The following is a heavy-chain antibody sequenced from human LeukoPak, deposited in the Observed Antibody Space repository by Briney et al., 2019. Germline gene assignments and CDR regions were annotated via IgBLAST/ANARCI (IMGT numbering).Heavy chain of an antibody. CDR2: ISSSSSTI. CDR3: ARFETVAAKPFEY. D-gene: IGHD6-19*01. Sequence: PGGSLRLSCAASGFTFGSYSMNWVRQAPGKGLEWVSYISSSSSTIYYADSVKGRFTISRDNAKNSLYLQMNSLRAEDTAVYYCARFETVAAKPFEYWGQGTLVTVSS. CDR1: GFTFGSYS. V-gene: IGHV3-48*04. J-gene: IGHJ4*02.